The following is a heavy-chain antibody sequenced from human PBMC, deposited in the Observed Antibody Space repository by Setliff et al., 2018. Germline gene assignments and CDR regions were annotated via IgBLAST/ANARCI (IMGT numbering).Heavy chain of an antibody. V-gene: IGHV3-74*01. Sequence: PGGSLRLSCEASGFSFNNYWMYWVRQVPGKGLVWVSGINKDGDGTRYADSVKGRFTISRDNAKNSLYLQMNSLRAEDTAVYYCARYPSVYDSSGRGNYWGQGTLVTVSS. CDR3: ARYPSVYDSSGRGNY. J-gene: IGHJ4*02. CDR2: INKDGDGT. D-gene: IGHD3-22*01. CDR1: GFSFNNYW.